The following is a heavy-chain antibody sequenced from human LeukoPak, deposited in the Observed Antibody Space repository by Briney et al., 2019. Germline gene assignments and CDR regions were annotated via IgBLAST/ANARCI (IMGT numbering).Heavy chain of an antibody. J-gene: IGHJ6*02. CDR1: GYSFSDYW. Sequence: GESLKISCKGYGYSFSDYWIGWVRQMPGKSLEWMGIIFPGDSDTKYSPSFQGQVTISVDKSLSTAYLQWTSLRASDTAIYYCARHGLGGCSGGRCFTSFHYYGMDVWGQGTTVTVSS. D-gene: IGHD2-15*01. CDR3: ARHGLGGCSGGRCFTSFHYYGMDV. V-gene: IGHV5-51*01. CDR2: IFPGDSDT.